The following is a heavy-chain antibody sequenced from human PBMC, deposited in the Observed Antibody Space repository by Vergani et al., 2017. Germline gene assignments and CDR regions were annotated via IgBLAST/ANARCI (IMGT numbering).Heavy chain of an antibody. J-gene: IGHJ4*02. CDR2: ISGSGDTK. Sequence: EVQLLESGGGLVQPGGSLKLSCAASGFTFSAYAMSWVRQAPGKGLEWVSIISGSGDTKYYADSVKGRFTISRDNSKNALFLQMNSLRTDDTALYYCAKXPLEMATVPLCDSWGQGTLVTVSS. CDR1: GFTFSAYA. V-gene: IGHV3-23*01. D-gene: IGHD5-24*01. CDR3: AKXPLEMATVPLCDS.